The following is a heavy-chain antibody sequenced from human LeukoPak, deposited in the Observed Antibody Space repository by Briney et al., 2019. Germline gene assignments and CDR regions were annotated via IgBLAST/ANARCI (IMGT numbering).Heavy chain of an antibody. Sequence: KPSETLSLTCTVSGGSISSSSYYWGWIRQPPGKGLEWIGSIYYSGSTYYNPSLESRVTISVDTSKNQFSLKLSSVTAADTAVYYCARLYNQSKYRLGYFDLWGRGTLVTVSS. CDR2: IYYSGST. J-gene: IGHJ2*01. V-gene: IGHV4-39*01. CDR3: ARLYNQSKYRLGYFDL. CDR1: GGSISSSSYY. D-gene: IGHD1-14*01.